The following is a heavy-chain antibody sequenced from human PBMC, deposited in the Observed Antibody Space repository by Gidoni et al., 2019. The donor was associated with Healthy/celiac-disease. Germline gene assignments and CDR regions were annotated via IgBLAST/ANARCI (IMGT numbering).Heavy chain of an antibody. Sequence: EVQLLESGGGLVQPGGSLRLYCAASGFTFSNYAMTWVRQAPGKGLEWVSTISVTDGSTYYADSVKGRFTISRDNSKNTLYLQMNTLRAEDTAVYYCAKDLYGDYVGDYWGQGTLVTVSP. V-gene: IGHV3-23*01. CDR1: GFTFSNYA. CDR2: ISVTDGST. J-gene: IGHJ4*02. D-gene: IGHD4-17*01. CDR3: AKDLYGDYVGDY.